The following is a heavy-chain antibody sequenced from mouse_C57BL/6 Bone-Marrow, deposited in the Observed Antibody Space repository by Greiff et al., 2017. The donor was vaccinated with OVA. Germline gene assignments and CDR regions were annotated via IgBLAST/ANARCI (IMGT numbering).Heavy chain of an antibody. D-gene: IGHD2-1*01. CDR3: ARRGGNYEGY. CDR2: IYPSDNET. CDR1: GYTFTSYW. J-gene: IGHJ2*01. V-gene: IGHV1-61*01. Sequence: VQLQQPGAELVRPGSSVKLSCKASGYTFTSYWMDWVKQRPGQGLEWIGNIYPSDNETHYNQKFKDKATLTVDKSSSTAYMQLSSLTSEDSAVYCCARRGGNYEGYWGKGTTLTVSS.